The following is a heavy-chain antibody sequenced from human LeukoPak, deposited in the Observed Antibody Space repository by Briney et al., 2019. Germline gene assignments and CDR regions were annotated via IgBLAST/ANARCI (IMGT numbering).Heavy chain of an antibody. Sequence: SETLSLTCTVSGGSISSHYWNWIRQPPGKGLEWVGYMYYSGSTSYNPSLMSRVTISVDTSKYQFSLKLSSVTAADTAVYYCARGHYIWGTYRQYFDYWGQETLVTVSS. D-gene: IGHD3-16*02. CDR1: GGSISSHY. CDR3: ARGHYIWGTYRQYFDY. CDR2: MYYSGST. V-gene: IGHV4-59*11. J-gene: IGHJ4*02.